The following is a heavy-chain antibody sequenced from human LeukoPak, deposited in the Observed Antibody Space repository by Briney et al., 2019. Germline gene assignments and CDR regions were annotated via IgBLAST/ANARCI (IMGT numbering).Heavy chain of an antibody. CDR2: IRSRAYGVTT. J-gene: IGHJ6*02. Sequence: PGRSLRLSCSSYGFTFGYHAMSCLRQAPGKGREWVGFIRSRAYGVTTEYAASVKSRVSISKDDSKGIAYLQMNRLKIEDTAVYYCMVVWGQGTTVIVSS. CDR1: GFTFGYHA. CDR3: MVV. V-gene: IGHV3-49*03.